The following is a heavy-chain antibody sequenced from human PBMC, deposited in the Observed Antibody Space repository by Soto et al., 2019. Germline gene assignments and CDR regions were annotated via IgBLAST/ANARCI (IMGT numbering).Heavy chain of an antibody. V-gene: IGHV6-1*01. CDR2: TRYTSQWSY. CDR1: GDSVSSTRAA. J-gene: IGHJ5*02. D-gene: IGHD3-9*01. CDR3: VSVDWKNAGS. Sequence: SQTLSLTCAISGDSVSSTRAAWEWIRQSPSRGLEWLGRTRYTSQWSYEYARSVKGRITISPDTSKNHFSLQLDSVTPEDTAVYYRVSVDWKNAGSWGEGTLVAVCS.